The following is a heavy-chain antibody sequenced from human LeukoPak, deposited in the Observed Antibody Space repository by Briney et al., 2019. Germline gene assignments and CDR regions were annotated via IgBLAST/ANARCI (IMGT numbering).Heavy chain of an antibody. CDR2: IKQDGREK. D-gene: IGHD2-2*01. V-gene: IGHV3-7*01. CDR3: AKFNRQYCSSTSCYGGFDY. CDR1: GFTFSSYW. Sequence: GGSLRLSCAADGFTFSSYWMGWVRQAPGKGLEWVANIKQDGREKYYVDSVKGRFTISRDNAKNSLYLQMNSLRAEDTAVYYCAKFNRQYCSSTSCYGGFDYWGQGTLVTVSS. J-gene: IGHJ4*02.